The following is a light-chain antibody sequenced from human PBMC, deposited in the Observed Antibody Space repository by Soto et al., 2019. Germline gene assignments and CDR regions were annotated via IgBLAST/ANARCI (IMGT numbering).Light chain of an antibody. CDR3: QQYNSPAT. V-gene: IGKV1-5*03. J-gene: IGKJ2*01. CDR1: QSISSW. Sequence: DIQMTQSPSTLSASVGDRVTITCRASQSISSWLAWYQQKPGKAPKLLIYKASSLESGVPSRFSGSGSGTEFPLTISSLQPDDFETYYCQQYNSPATFGQGTKLEIK. CDR2: KAS.